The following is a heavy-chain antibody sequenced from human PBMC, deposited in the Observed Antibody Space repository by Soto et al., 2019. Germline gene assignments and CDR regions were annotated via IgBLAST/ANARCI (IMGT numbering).Heavy chain of an antibody. CDR1: GDSVSSNSGA. D-gene: IGHD2-15*01. Sequence: SQTLSLTCAISGDSVSSNSGAWNWIRQSPSRGLELLGRIYYRSKWYNDYAVSVKSRITINPDASKSQFSLQLNSVTTEDTAVYYCAREAKPHRRCGQTYGMDVWGKGTTVT. CDR2: IYYRSKWYN. J-gene: IGHJ6*04. CDR3: AREAKPHRRCGQTYGMDV. V-gene: IGHV6-1*01.